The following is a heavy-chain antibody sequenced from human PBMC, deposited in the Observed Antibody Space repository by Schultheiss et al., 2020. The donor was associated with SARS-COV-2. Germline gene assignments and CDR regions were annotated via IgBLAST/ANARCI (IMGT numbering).Heavy chain of an antibody. V-gene: IGHV3-48*02. J-gene: IGHJ4*02. Sequence: GESLKISCAASGFTVSSNYMSWVRQAPGKGLEWVSYISSSSSTIYYADSVKGRFTISRDNAKNSLYLQMNSLRDEDTAVYYCARDRSEWELLPLDYWGQGTLVTVSS. CDR3: ARDRSEWELLPLDY. CDR1: GFTVSSNY. CDR2: ISSSSSTI. D-gene: IGHD1-26*01.